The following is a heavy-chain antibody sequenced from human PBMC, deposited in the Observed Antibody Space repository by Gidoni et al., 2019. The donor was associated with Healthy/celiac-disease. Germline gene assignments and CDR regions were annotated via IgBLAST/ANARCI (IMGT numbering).Heavy chain of an antibody. Sequence: EVQLLDSGGGLVQPGGSLRLSCAASGVTFSSYAMSWVRQAPGKGLEWVSAISGSGSSTYYADSVKGRFTISSDNSKNTLYLQMNSLRAEDTSVYYCAKDLIPTVTSPSDFDYWGQGTLVTVSS. CDR1: GVTFSSYA. CDR2: ISGSGSST. D-gene: IGHD4-17*01. CDR3: AKDLIPTVTSPSDFDY. V-gene: IGHV3-23*01. J-gene: IGHJ4*02.